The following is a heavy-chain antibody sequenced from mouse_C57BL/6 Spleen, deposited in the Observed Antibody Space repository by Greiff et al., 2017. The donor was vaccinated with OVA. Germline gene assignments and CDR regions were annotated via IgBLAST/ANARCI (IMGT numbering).Heavy chain of an antibody. D-gene: IGHD3-1*01. CDR1: GYTFTSYW. J-gene: IGHJ4*01. V-gene: IGHV1-72*01. CDR3: ARSGRDYAIDY. Sequence: QVQLQQSGAELVKPGASVKLSCKASGYTFTSYWMHWVKQRPGRGLEWIGRIDPSSGGTKYNEKFKSKATLTVDKPSSTAYMQLSSLTSEDSAVYYCARSGRDYAIDYWGQGTSVTVSS. CDR2: IDPSSGGT.